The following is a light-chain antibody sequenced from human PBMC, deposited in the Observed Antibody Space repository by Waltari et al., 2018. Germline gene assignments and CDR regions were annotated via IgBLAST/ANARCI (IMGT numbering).Light chain of an antibody. Sequence: EILMTQSPVALSVSAGERASLSCRASQNVSDNLAWYQQRPGQAPALLIYGASIRAPGVPDRFSGGGSATQFTLTINNLQSSDSAVYYCQQYMNWPPGYTFGQGTKVEIK. V-gene: IGKV3-15*01. J-gene: IGKJ2*01. CDR1: QNVSDN. CDR3: QQYMNWPPGYT. CDR2: GAS.